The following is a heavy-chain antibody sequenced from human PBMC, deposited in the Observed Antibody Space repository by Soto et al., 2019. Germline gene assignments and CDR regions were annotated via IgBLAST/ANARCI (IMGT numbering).Heavy chain of an antibody. CDR2: ISWNSGNI. D-gene: IGHD3-22*01. J-gene: IGHJ4*02. Sequence: EVQLVESGGDLEQPGRQMRLSCAASGFTFDDYAMHWVRQAPGKGLEWVSSISWNSGNIGYADSVKGRFTISRDNAKNSLYLQMNSLRPEDTALYYCAKGSSATNFSYFDYWGQGTPVTVSS. CDR3: AKGSSATNFSYFDY. V-gene: IGHV3-9*01. CDR1: GFTFDDYA.